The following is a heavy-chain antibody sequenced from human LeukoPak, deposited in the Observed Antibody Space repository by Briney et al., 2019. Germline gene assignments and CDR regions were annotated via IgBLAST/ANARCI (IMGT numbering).Heavy chain of an antibody. CDR1: GGTFSSYA. Sequence: SVKVSCKASGGTFSSYAISWVRQAPGQGLAWMGGIIPIFGTANYAQKFQGRVTITTDESTSTAYMELSSLRSEDTAVYYCARVGAGQQGGDYWGQGTLVTVSS. CDR2: IIPIFGTA. D-gene: IGHD6-13*01. J-gene: IGHJ4*02. V-gene: IGHV1-69*05. CDR3: ARVGAGQQGGDY.